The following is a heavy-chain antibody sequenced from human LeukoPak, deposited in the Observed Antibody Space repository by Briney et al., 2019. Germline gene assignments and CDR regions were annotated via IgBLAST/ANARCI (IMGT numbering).Heavy chain of an antibody. CDR3: ARDLGISGWYAPPLGYFDY. Sequence: GASVKISFKASGYTFTGYCMHRVRQAPGQGLEWMGWINPKSGGTNYAQKFQGRVTMTRDTSISTTYMELSRLRSDDTAVYYCARDLGISGWYAPPLGYFDYWGQGTLVTVSS. V-gene: IGHV1-2*02. J-gene: IGHJ4*02. CDR2: INPKSGGT. CDR1: GYTFTGYC. D-gene: IGHD6-19*01.